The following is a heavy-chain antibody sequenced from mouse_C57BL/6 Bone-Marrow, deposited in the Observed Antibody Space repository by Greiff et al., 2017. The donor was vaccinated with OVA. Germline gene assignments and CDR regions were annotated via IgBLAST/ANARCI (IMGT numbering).Heavy chain of an antibody. D-gene: IGHD3-2*02. J-gene: IGHJ3*01. CDR1: GYTFTSYW. Sequence: QVQLKQPGAELVMPGASVKLSCKASGYTFTSYWMHWVKQRPGQGLEWIGEIDPSDSYTNYNQKFKGKSTLTVDKSSSTAYMQLSSLTSEDSAVYYCASVRGSGYWFAYWGQGTLVTVSA. CDR2: IDPSDSYT. CDR3: ASVRGSGYWFAY. V-gene: IGHV1-69*01.